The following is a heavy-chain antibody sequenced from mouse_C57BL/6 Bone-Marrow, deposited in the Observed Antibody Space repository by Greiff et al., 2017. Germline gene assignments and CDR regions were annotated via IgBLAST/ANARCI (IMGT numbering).Heavy chain of an antibody. CDR1: GYTFTSYW. D-gene: IGHD1-1*01. CDR2: INPSNGGT. J-gene: IGHJ2*01. V-gene: IGHV1-53*01. CDR3: ARSLRTTVVEYYFDY. Sequence: VQLQQPGTELVKPGASVKLSCKASGYTFTSYWMHWVKQRPGQGLEWIGNINPSNGGTNYNEKFKSKATLTVDKSSSTAYMQLSSLTSEDSAVYYCARSLRTTVVEYYFDYWGQGTTLTVSS.